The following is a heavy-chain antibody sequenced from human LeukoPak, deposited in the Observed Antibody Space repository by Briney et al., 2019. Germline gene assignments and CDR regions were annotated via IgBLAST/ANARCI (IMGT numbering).Heavy chain of an antibody. CDR2: INPNSGGT. CDR3: ASTTGTTTGSAFDI. D-gene: IGHD1-1*01. Sequence: ASVKVSCKASGYTFTGYSMHWVRQAPGQGLEWMGRINPNSGGTNYAQKFQGRVTMTRDTSISTAYMELSRLTSDDTAVYYCASTTGTTTGSAFDIWGQGTMVTVSS. V-gene: IGHV1-2*06. CDR1: GYTFTGYS. J-gene: IGHJ3*02.